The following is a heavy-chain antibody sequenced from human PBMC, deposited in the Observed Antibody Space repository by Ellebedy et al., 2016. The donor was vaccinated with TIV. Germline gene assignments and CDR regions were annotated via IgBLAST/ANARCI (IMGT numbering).Heavy chain of an antibody. CDR1: GGSISSYY. V-gene: IGHV4-59*13. Sequence: SETLSLXXTVSGGSISSYYWSWIRQPPGKGLEWIGYIYYSGSTNYNPSLKSRVTISVDTSKNQFSLKLSSVTAADTAVYYCARDRSTHTAKVPRGYFDYWGQGTLVTVSS. CDR2: IYYSGST. CDR3: ARDRSTHTAKVPRGYFDY. J-gene: IGHJ4*02. D-gene: IGHD2-2*01.